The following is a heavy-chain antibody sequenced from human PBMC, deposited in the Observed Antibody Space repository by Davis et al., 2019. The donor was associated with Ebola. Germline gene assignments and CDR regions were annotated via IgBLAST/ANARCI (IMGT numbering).Heavy chain of an antibody. V-gene: IGHV3-9*01. J-gene: IGHJ4*02. CDR2: ISWNSGSI. CDR1: GFTFDDYA. CDR3: AKAHYGSGSPPFDY. Sequence: GGSLRLSCAASGFTFDDYAMHWVRQAPGKGLEWVSRISWNSGSIGYADSVKGRFTISRDNAKNSLYLQMNSLGAEDTALYYCAKAHYGSGSPPFDYWGQGTLVTVSS. D-gene: IGHD3-10*01.